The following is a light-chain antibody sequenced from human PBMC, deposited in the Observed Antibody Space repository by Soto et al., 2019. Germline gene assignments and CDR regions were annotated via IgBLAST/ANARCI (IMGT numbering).Light chain of an antibody. J-gene: IGKJ2*01. CDR1: QSVRSNY. Sequence: EIVLTQSPGTLSLSPGERATLSCRASQSVRSNYLAWYQQKPGQATRLLIYGASSRATGIPDRFSGTGSGTDFTLTISRLEPEDFAVYYCQQYGGSSYTFGQGTKLEIK. V-gene: IGKV3-20*01. CDR2: GAS. CDR3: QQYGGSSYT.